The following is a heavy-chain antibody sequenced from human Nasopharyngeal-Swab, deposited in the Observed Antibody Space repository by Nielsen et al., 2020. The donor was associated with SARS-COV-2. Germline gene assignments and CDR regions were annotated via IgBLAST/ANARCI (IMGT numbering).Heavy chain of an antibody. D-gene: IGHD1-26*01. CDR1: GFTFSDYS. Sequence: GESLKISCAASGFTFSDYSMNWVRQAPGKGLEWVSHISSSSSTIYYADSVKGRFTISRDNAKNSLYLQMNSLRPEDTALYYCAKDPARIVGAPTAAFDFWGQGTLVTVSS. CDR3: AKDPARIVGAPTAAFDF. CDR2: ISSSSSTI. J-gene: IGHJ4*02. V-gene: IGHV3-48*04.